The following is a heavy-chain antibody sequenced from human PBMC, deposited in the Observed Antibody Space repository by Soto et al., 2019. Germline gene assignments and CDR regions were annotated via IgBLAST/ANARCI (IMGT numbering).Heavy chain of an antibody. CDR1: GGSFSGYY. V-gene: IGHV4-34*01. CDR3: ARVVAVAGTGSDYYYGMDV. J-gene: IGHJ6*02. Sequence: QVQLQQWGAGLLKPSETLSLTCAVYGGSFSGYYWSWIRQPPGKGLEWIGEINHSGSTNYNPSLKSRVTTSVDTSMNQFSLKLSSVTAADTAVYYCARVVAVAGTGSDYYYGMDVWGQGTTVTVSS. D-gene: IGHD6-19*01. CDR2: INHSGST.